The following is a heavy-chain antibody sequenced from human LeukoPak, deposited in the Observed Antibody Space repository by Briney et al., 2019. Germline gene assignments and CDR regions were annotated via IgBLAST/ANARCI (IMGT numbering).Heavy chain of an antibody. Sequence: DPGGSLRLSCAASGFTFSNYWMHRIRQVPGKGLVWVSRIKYDGSATNYADSVKGRFTISRDNAKNTLYLQMNSLRAEDTAVYYCVSGSLQSGYNFDYWGQGALVTVSS. D-gene: IGHD3-3*01. CDR1: GFTFSNYW. CDR3: VSGSLQSGYNFDY. J-gene: IGHJ4*02. CDR2: IKYDGSAT. V-gene: IGHV3-74*01.